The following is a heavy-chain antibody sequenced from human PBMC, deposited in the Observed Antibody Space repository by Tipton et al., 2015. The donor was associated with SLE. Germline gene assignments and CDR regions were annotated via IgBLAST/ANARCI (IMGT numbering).Heavy chain of an antibody. D-gene: IGHD2-15*01. Sequence: LRLSCTVSGGSINSYYWSWIRQPPGKGLEWIGYIYYSGSTNYNPSLKSRVTISVDTSRNQFSLILTSVTAADTAVYYCARRGRLPASGSYYYVMDVWGQGTTVIVSS. CDR2: IYYSGST. CDR1: GGSINSYY. J-gene: IGHJ6*02. CDR3: ARRGRLPASGSYYYVMDV. V-gene: IGHV4-59*08.